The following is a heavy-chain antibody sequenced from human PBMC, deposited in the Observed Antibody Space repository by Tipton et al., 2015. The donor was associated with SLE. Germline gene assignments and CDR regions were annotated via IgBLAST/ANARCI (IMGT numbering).Heavy chain of an antibody. CDR3: ARASYYDFWNSYSYYFDY. CDR1: GGSISSHY. J-gene: IGHJ4*02. D-gene: IGHD3-3*01. CDR2: IYNSESS. V-gene: IGHV4-59*11. Sequence: TLSLTCTLSGGSISSHYWSWIRQPPGKGLEWIGYIYNSESSNYNPSLKSRVTISVDTSKNQFSLKLSSVTAADTAVYYCARASYYDFWNSYSYYFDYWGQGTLVTVSS.